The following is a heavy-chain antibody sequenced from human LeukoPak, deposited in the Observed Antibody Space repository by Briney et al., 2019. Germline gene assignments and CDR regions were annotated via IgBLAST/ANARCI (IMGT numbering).Heavy chain of an antibody. CDR2: IRSKANSYAT. Sequence: QPGGSLRLSCAASGFTFSGSAMHWVRQASGKGLEWVGRIRSKANSYATAYAASVKGRFTISRDDSKNTAYLQMNSLKTEDTAVYYCTRHGGYALWLDPWGQGTLVTVSS. V-gene: IGHV3-73*01. J-gene: IGHJ5*02. CDR3: TRHGGYALWLDP. D-gene: IGHD2-2*01. CDR1: GFTFSGSA.